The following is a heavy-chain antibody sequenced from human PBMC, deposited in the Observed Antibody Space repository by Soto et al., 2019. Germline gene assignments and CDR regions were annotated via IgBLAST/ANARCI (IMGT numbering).Heavy chain of an antibody. D-gene: IGHD2-15*01. V-gene: IGHV3-48*01. CDR3: AREYCSGGTCYGAFSI. CDR2: ISSSSSTI. Sequence: GGSLRLSCAASGFTFSSYTMNWVRQAPGKGLEWVSYISSSSSTIYYADSVKGRFTISRDNAKNSLYLQMNSLRAEDTAVYYCAREYCSGGTCYGAFSIWGQGTMVTVSS. J-gene: IGHJ3*02. CDR1: GFTFSSYT.